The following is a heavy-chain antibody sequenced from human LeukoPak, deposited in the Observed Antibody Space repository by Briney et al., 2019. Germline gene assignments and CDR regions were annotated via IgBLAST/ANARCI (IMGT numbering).Heavy chain of an antibody. J-gene: IGHJ4*02. CDR1: GGSISSSSYY. CDR3: ARRPLYGDHFDY. V-gene: IGHV4-39*01. D-gene: IGHD4-17*01. CDR2: IYYSGST. Sequence: SETLSLTCTVSGGSISSSSYYWGWIRQPPGKGLEWIGSIYYSGSTYYNPSLKSRVTISVDTSKNQFSLKLSSVTAADTAVYYCARRPLYGDHFDYWGQGTLVTVSS.